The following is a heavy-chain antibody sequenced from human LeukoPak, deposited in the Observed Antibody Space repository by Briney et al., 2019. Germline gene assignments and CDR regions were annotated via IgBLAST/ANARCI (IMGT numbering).Heavy chain of an antibody. J-gene: IGHJ4*02. CDR2: IIPIFGTA. CDR3: ATYCSSTSCYIWGYYFDY. CDR1: GGTFSSYA. V-gene: IGHV1-69*13. Sequence: ASVKVSCKASGGTFSSYAISWVRQAPGQGLEWMGGIIPIFGTANYAQKFQDRITITADESTSTAYMELSSLRSEDTAVYYCATYCSSTSCYIWGYYFDYWGQGTLVTVSS. D-gene: IGHD2-2*01.